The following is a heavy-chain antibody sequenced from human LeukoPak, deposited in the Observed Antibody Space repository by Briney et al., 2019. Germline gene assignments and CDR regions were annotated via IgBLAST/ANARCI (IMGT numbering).Heavy chain of an antibody. CDR2: IKQDGSEK. D-gene: IGHD3-3*01. Sequence: PGGSLRLSCAASGFTFSTYGMHWVRQAPGKGLEWVANIKQDGSEKYYVDSVKGRFTISRDNAKNALYLQMNSLRVEDTAVYYCASFFYYYYMDVWGKGTTVTISS. J-gene: IGHJ6*03. CDR3: ASFFYYYYMDV. CDR1: GFTFSTYG. V-gene: IGHV3-7*01.